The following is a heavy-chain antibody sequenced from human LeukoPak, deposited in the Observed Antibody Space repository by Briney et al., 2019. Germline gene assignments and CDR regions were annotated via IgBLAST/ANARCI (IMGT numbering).Heavy chain of an antibody. V-gene: IGHV3-23*01. CDR3: AKRGVVVRVVLVGFHREAYYFDS. J-gene: IGHJ4*02. D-gene: IGHD3-10*01. CDR2: LSGSGGGT. CDR1: GITLSNYG. Sequence: GGSLRLSCGVSGITLSNYGMSWVRQAPGKGLEWVAGLSGSGGGTKYADSVKGRFTISRDNSKNTLYLQMNGLRAEDTAVYFYAKRGVVVRVVLVGFHREAYYFDSWSQGALVTVSS.